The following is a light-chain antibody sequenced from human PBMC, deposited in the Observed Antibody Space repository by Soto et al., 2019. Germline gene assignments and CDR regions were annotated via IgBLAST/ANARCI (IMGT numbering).Light chain of an antibody. CDR1: QSVSSD. Sequence: EIVMTQSPATLSVSPGESATLSCRASQSVSSDLAWYQQKPGQAPRLLIYGPSTRATGLPARFSGSGSGTDFTLTISSLQSEDFAVYYCQQYDNWPWTFCQGTKVEIK. CDR2: GPS. V-gene: IGKV3-15*01. CDR3: QQYDNWPWT. J-gene: IGKJ1*01.